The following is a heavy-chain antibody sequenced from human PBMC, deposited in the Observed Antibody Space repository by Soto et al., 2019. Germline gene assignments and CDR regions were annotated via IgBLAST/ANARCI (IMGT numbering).Heavy chain of an antibody. CDR2: IYYSGST. J-gene: IGHJ5*02. Sequence: QVQMQESGPGLVEPSQTLYLTCSVSGGSIIDSGSFYWNWIRQHPGKGLEWIGYIYYSGSTYYNRSLKSRATISLDTSKNQFSLKLTSVTAADTAIYYCARGELVASNWFDPWGQGTLVTVSS. CDR1: GGSIIDSGSFY. D-gene: IGHD1-26*01. V-gene: IGHV4-31*03. CDR3: ARGELVASNWFDP.